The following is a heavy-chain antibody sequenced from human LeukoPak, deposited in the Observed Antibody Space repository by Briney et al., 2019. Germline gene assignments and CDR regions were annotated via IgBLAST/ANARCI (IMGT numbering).Heavy chain of an antibody. V-gene: IGHV4-59*01. CDR1: GGSISNYY. D-gene: IGHD4-17*01. J-gene: IGHJ4*02. Sequence: SETLSLTCTVSGGSISNYYWSWIRQPPGKGLEWIGFIYYSGDTSYNPSLQSRVTISVDTTKNQFSLKLSSVAAADTAVYYCARVLVGDYVNFDYWGQGTLVTVSS. CDR3: ARVLVGDYVNFDY. CDR2: IYYSGDT.